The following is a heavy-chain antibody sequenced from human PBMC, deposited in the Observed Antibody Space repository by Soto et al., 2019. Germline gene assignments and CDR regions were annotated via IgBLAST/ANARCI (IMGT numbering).Heavy chain of an antibody. D-gene: IGHD3-9*01. Sequence: AETLSLTCSVSGDSINSDKYYWGWIRQPPGKGLEWIGSIYFRGNTYYNPSLQTRVTISLDKSKSQFSLKLNSVTAADSAVYFCARLEGLATISYYFDFWGQGALVTVSS. CDR3: ARLEGLATISYYFDF. CDR1: GDSINSDKYY. J-gene: IGHJ4*02. CDR2: IYFRGNT. V-gene: IGHV4-39*01.